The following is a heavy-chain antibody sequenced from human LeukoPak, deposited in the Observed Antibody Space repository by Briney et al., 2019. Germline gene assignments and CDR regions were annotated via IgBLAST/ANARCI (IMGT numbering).Heavy chain of an antibody. J-gene: IGHJ5*02. D-gene: IGHD5-24*01. Sequence: SVKVSCKASGGTFSSYAISWVRQAPGQGLEWMGRIIPILGIANYAQKFQGRVTITADKSTSSAYMELSSLRSEDTAVYYCAREYEGDGYHLGFDPWGQGTLVTVSS. V-gene: IGHV1-69*04. CDR2: IIPILGIA. CDR1: GGTFSSYA. CDR3: AREYEGDGYHLGFDP.